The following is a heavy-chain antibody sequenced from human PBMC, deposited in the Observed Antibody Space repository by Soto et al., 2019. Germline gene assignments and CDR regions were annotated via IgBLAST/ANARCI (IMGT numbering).Heavy chain of an antibody. CDR3: ARHFVAVVIKGWGY. J-gene: IGHJ4*02. CDR2: TYYNGNA. Sequence: QLQLQESGPGLVKPSETLSLTCTVSGASIDRSNYYWDWIRQPPGKGLEWIGTTYYNGNAYYNPSLKSRVTMSVDTSKNQFSRKLISVTAADTAVYYCARHFVAVVIKGWGYWGQGNLVTVSS. D-gene: IGHD3-22*01. CDR1: GASIDRSNYY. V-gene: IGHV4-39*01.